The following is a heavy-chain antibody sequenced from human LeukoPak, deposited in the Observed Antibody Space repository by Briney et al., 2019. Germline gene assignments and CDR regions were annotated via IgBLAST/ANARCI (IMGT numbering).Heavy chain of an antibody. CDR2: IYYSGST. CDR1: GGSISSYY. D-gene: IGHD3-22*01. CDR3: ARGRGYDSSGFAFDI. J-gene: IGHJ3*02. V-gene: IGHV4-59*12. Sequence: SETLSLTCTVSGGSISSYYWSWIRQPPGKGLEWIGYIYYSGSTNYNPSLKSRVSISVDTSKNQFSLKLSSVTAADTAVYYCARGRGYDSSGFAFDIWGQGTMVTVSS.